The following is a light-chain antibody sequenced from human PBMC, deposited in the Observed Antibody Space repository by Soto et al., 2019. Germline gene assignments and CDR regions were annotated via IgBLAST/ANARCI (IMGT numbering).Light chain of an antibody. CDR3: SSYTNKDTLL. V-gene: IGLV2-14*03. CDR1: SSDVGGYDH. Sequence: QSALTQPASVSGSPGQSITISCTGTSSDVGGYDHVSWYQQHPGKAPKLIIYDVTVRPSGISPRFSGSKSDNTASLAVSGLQPEDVADYYCSSYTNKDTLLFGGGAMVTVL. J-gene: IGLJ3*02. CDR2: DVT.